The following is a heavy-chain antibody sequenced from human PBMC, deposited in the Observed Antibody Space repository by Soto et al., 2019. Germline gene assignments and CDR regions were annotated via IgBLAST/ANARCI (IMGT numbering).Heavy chain of an antibody. J-gene: IGHJ3*02. D-gene: IGHD3-3*01. CDR1: GGSFSGYY. CDR2: INHSGST. Sequence: NPSETLSLTCAVYGGSFSGYYWSWIRQPPGKGLEWIGEINHSGSTNYNPSLKSRVTISVDTSKNQFSLKLSSVTAADTAVYYCARWGSTMYYDFWSGYKDDAFDIWGQGTMVTVSS. V-gene: IGHV4-34*01. CDR3: ARWGSTMYYDFWSGYKDDAFDI.